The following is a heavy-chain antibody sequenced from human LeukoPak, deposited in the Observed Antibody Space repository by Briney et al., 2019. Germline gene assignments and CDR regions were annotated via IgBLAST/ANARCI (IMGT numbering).Heavy chain of an antibody. Sequence: GGSLRLSCAASGFTFSSYSMNWVRQAPGKGLEWVSSISSSSSYIYYADSVKGRFTISRDNAKNSLYLQMNSLRAEDTAVYYCARFGLRLGELSSHDYWGQGTLVTVSS. V-gene: IGHV3-21*01. CDR2: ISSSSSYI. D-gene: IGHD3-16*02. CDR1: GFTFSSYS. CDR3: ARFGLRLGELSSHDY. J-gene: IGHJ4*02.